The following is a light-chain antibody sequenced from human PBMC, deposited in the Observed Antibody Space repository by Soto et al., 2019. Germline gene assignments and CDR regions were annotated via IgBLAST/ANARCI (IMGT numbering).Light chain of an antibody. Sequence: DIQETQSPSSLSASVGDRVTITCRASQSISNYLNWYQQKPGKAPKLLIYAASSLQSGVPSRFSGSGSGTDFTLTISSLQPEDFATYYCQQSYSTPPITFGQGTRLEIK. CDR2: AAS. J-gene: IGKJ5*01. V-gene: IGKV1-39*01. CDR1: QSISNY. CDR3: QQSYSTPPIT.